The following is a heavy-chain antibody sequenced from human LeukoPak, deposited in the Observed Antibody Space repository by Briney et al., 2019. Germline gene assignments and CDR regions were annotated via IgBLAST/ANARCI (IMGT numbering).Heavy chain of an antibody. Sequence: ASVKVSCKASGYTFTSYGISWVRQAPGQGLEWMGGISAYIGNTNYAQKLQGRVTMTTDTSTSTAYMELRSLRSDDTAVYYCARGGIYCSGGSCYSEPLPLDYWGQGTLVTVSS. CDR1: GYTFTSYG. J-gene: IGHJ4*02. V-gene: IGHV1-18*04. CDR3: ARGGIYCSGGSCYSEPLPLDY. CDR2: ISAYIGNT. D-gene: IGHD2-15*01.